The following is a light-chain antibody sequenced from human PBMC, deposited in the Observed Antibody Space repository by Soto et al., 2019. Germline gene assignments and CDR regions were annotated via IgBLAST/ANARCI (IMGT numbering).Light chain of an antibody. Sequence: QLVLTQPPSASGTPGQRVTISWSGSSSNIGSNTVNWYQQLSGTAPKLLIYSNNQRPSGVRDRFSGSKSGTSASLAISGLQAEDEADYYCASWDASLNGWGFGGATKGTVL. CDR2: SNN. J-gene: IGLJ3*02. CDR3: ASWDASLNGWG. V-gene: IGLV1-44*01. CDR1: SSNIGSNT.